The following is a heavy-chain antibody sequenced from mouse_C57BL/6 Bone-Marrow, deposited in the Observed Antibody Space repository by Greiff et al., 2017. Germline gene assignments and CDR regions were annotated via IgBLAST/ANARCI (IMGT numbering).Heavy chain of an antibody. CDR3: ARIRIYDGPDWYFDV. D-gene: IGHD2-3*01. CDR2: INYDGSST. V-gene: IGHV5-16*01. CDR1: GFTFSDYY. Sequence: EVKVVESEGGLVQPGSSMKLSCTASGFTFSDYYMAWVRQVPEKGLEWVANINYDGSSTYYLDSLKSRFIISRDNARNILYLQMSSLKSEDTATYYCARIRIYDGPDWYFDVWGTGTTVTVSS. J-gene: IGHJ1*03.